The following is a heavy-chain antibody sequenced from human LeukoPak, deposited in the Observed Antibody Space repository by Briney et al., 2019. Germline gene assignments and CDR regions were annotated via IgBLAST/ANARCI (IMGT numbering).Heavy chain of an antibody. J-gene: IGHJ5*01. D-gene: IGHD2-2*01. V-gene: IGHV4-4*02. CDR1: GGSISTNNW. CDR2: IYHSGST. Sequence: SETLSLTCAVSGGSISTNNWWSGVRQPPGKGLEWIGNIYHSGSTTYNPSLKSRVTISLDKSKNQFSLRLTSVTAADTAIYYCAKVVVPAALNWFDPWGQGTLVTVSS. CDR3: AKVVVPAALNWFDP.